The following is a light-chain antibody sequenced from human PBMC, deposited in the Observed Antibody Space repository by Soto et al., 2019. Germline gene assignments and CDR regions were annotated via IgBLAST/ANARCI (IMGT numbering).Light chain of an antibody. CDR3: QQSYSTPRT. V-gene: IGKV1-39*01. J-gene: IGKJ1*01. CDR2: AAS. Sequence: DIQMTHSPSSLSASVGARVTITCRASQSISSYLNGYKQKPGKAPKLLTYAASSLQSGVPSRFSGSGSGTDFTLTISSLQPEDFATYYCQQSYSTPRTFGQGTKVEIK. CDR1: QSISSY.